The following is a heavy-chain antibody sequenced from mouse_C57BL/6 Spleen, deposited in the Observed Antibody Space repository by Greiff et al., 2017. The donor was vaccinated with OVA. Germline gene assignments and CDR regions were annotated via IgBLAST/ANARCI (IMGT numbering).Heavy chain of an antibody. V-gene: IGHV5-4*01. CDR2: ISDGGSYT. J-gene: IGHJ4*01. CDR3: ARDGRWLLQDYYAMDY. CDR1: GFTFSSYA. Sequence: EVKVVESGGGLVKPGGSLKLSCAASGFTFSSYAMSWVRQTPEKRLEWVATISDGGSYTYYPDNVKGRFTLSRDNAKNNLYLQMSHLKSEDTAMYYCARDGRWLLQDYYAMDYWGQGTSVTVSS. D-gene: IGHD2-3*01.